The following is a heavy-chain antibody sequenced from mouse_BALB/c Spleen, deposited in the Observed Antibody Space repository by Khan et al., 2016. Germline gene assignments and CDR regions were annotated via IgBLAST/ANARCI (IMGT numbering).Heavy chain of an antibody. CDR3: ALLRLAY. J-gene: IGHJ3*01. D-gene: IGHD1-2*01. V-gene: IGHV3-2*02. Sequence: EVQLQESGPGLVKPSQSLSLTCTVTGYSITSDYAWNWIRQFPGNKLEWMGYIGYSGSTSYNPSLKSRISITRDSSKNQFFLQLNSVTTEDTATYYSALLRLAYWGQGTLVTVSA. CDR1: GYSITSDYA. CDR2: IGYSGST.